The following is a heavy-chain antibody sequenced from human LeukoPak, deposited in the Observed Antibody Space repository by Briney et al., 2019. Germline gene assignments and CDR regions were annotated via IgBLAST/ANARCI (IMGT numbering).Heavy chain of an antibody. CDR2: IGGSGATI. D-gene: IGHD3-22*01. CDR3: ARDRAYYYDSSGYYYFDH. CDR1: GYDFSAYG. V-gene: IGHV3-23*01. Sequence: GGSLRLSCAASGYDFSAYGMNWVRQAPGKGLKWVSAIGGSGATIYYADSVRGRFTISRDNFKNTMYLQMNSLRDEDTAVYYCARDRAYYYDSSGYYYFDHWGQGTLVTVSS. J-gene: IGHJ4*02.